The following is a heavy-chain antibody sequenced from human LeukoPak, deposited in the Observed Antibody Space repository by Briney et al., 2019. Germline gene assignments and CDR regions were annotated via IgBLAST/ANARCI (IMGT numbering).Heavy chain of an antibody. CDR2: IYHSGST. J-gene: IGHJ4*02. Sequence: PSETLSLTCTVSGYSISSGYYWGWIRQPPGKGLEWIGSIYHSGSTYYNPSLKSRVTISVDTSKSQFSLKLSSMTAADTAVYYCARVACSGGSCYNFDYWGQGSLVTVSS. D-gene: IGHD2-15*01. CDR3: ARVACSGGSCYNFDY. CDR1: GYSISSGYY. V-gene: IGHV4-38-2*02.